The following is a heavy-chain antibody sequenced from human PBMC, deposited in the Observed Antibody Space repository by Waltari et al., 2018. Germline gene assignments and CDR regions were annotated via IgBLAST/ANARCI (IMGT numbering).Heavy chain of an antibody. Sequence: QVQLVQSGAEVKTPGASVKVSCKTSGYTFTGNYIHWGRQAPGQGLEWMGWINPKSGDTKLTQKFQGRVTMTRDTSITTAYMDLTRLTSDDTGLYFCARDETGGNFYWFDSWGQGTLVTVSS. CDR1: GYTFTGNY. CDR2: INPKSGDT. J-gene: IGHJ5*01. D-gene: IGHD2-21*02. V-gene: IGHV1-2*02. CDR3: ARDETGGNFYWFDS.